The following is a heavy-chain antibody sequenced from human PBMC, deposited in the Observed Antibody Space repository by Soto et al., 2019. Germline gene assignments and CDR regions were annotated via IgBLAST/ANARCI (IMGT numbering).Heavy chain of an antibody. V-gene: IGHV4-31*03. D-gene: IGHD6-6*01. CDR3: ARSTIAPQLFMYPFDS. J-gene: IGHJ4*01. CDR1: GGSISSGGYY. CDR2: IYYSGST. Sequence: SETLSLTCTVSGGSISSGGYYWSWIRQHPGKGLEWIGYIYYSGSTYYNPSLKSRVTISVDTSKNQFSLKLSSVTAADTAVYYCARSTIAPQLFMYPFDSSGKGTLRTLSS.